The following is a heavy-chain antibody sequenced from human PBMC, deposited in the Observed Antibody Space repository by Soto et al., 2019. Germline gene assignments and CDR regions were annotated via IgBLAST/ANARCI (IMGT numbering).Heavy chain of an antibody. Sequence: ASVKVSCKASGYTFTSYYMHWVRQAPRQGLEWMGIINPSGGSTSYAQKFQGRVTMTRDTSTSTVYMELSSLRSEDTAVYYCARDFKDIVVVPAAMWRGYYYYGMDVWGQGTTVTVSS. CDR3: ARDFKDIVVVPAAMWRGYYYYGMDV. CDR1: GYTFTSYY. J-gene: IGHJ6*02. CDR2: INPSGGST. V-gene: IGHV1-46*01. D-gene: IGHD2-2*01.